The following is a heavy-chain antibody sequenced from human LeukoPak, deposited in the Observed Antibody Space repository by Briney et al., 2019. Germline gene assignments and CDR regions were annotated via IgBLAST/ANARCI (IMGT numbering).Heavy chain of an antibody. J-gene: IGHJ4*02. V-gene: IGHV3-53*01. D-gene: IGHD5-24*01. CDR1: GFTVSSNY. Sequence: GGSLRLSCAASGFTVSSNYMSWVRQAPGKGLEWVSVIYSGGSTYYADSVKGRFTISRDNSKNTLYLQMNSLRAEDTAVYYCARHGRRDGRRSPWSAWGQGTLVSVS. CDR3: ARHGRRDGRRSPWSA. CDR2: IYSGGST.